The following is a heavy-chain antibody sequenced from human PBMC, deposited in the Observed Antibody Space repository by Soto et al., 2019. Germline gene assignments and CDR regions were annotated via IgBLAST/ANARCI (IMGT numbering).Heavy chain of an antibody. J-gene: IGHJ4*02. CDR1: GFTFSSFA. D-gene: IGHD6-19*01. CDR2: ISDSGRRT. Sequence: EVQLLESGGGLVQPGGSLRLSCAASGFTFSSFAMSWVRQAPGKGLEWVSAISDSGRRTYYADSVKGRFTISRDNSKNTLYVQMNSLRAEDTAVYYCAKGYSGGWYPPDCWGQGTLVTVSS. V-gene: IGHV3-23*01. CDR3: AKGYSGGWYPPDC.